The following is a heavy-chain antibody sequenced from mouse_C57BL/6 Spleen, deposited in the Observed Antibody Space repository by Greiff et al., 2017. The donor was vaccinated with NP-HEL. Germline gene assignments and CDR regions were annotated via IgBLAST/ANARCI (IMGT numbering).Heavy chain of an antibody. J-gene: IGHJ4*01. D-gene: IGHD1-1*01. V-gene: IGHV5-6*01. CDR3: ARQDYGLYYAMDY. CDR1: GFTFSSYG. Sequence: EVQLVESGGDLVKPGGSLKLSCAASGFTFSSYGMSWVRQTPDKRLEWVATISSGGSYTYYPDSVKGRFTISRDNAKNTLYLQMSSLKSEDTAMYYCARQDYGLYYAMDYWGQGTSVTVSS. CDR2: ISSGGSYT.